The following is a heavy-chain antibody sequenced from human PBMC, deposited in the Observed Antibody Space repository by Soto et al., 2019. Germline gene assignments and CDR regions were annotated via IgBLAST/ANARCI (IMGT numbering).Heavy chain of an antibody. Sequence: HLQLQEYGSGLVKPSQTLSLTCAVSGGSISSGGYSWSWIRQPPGKGLEWIGYIYHSGSTYYNPSLKSRVTISVDRSKNQFSLKLGSVTAADTAVYYCARGMTTVTTLDYWGQGTLVTVSS. CDR1: GGSISSGGYS. CDR2: IYHSGST. J-gene: IGHJ4*02. D-gene: IGHD4-4*01. V-gene: IGHV4-30-2*01. CDR3: ARGMTTVTTLDY.